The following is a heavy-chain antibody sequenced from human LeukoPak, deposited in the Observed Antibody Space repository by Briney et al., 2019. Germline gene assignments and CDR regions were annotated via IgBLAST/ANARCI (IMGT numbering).Heavy chain of an antibody. J-gene: IGHJ6*02. CDR3: ARDQAYCGGDCYSGYYYYGMDV. CDR2: ISYDGSNK. V-gene: IGHV3-30*04. Sequence: GGSLRLSCAASGFTFSSYAMHWVRQAPGKGLEWVAVISYDGSNKYYADSVKGRFTISRDNSKNTLYLQMNSLRAEDTAVYYCARDQAYCGGDCYSGYYYYGMDVWGQGTTVTVSS. D-gene: IGHD2-21*02. CDR1: GFTFSSYA.